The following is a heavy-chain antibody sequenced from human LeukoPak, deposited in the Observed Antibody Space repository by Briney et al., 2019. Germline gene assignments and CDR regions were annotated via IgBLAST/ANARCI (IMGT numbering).Heavy chain of an antibody. CDR2: IYYSGST. J-gene: IGHJ6*02. Sequence: PSGTLSLTCTVSGGSISSYYWSWIRQPPGKGLEWIGYIYYSGSTNYNPSLKSRVTISVDTSKNQFSLKLSSVTAADTAVYYCARTYSSGWYYYYYGMDVWGQGTTVTVSS. D-gene: IGHD6-19*01. V-gene: IGHV4-59*01. CDR3: ARTYSSGWYYYYYGMDV. CDR1: GGSISSYY.